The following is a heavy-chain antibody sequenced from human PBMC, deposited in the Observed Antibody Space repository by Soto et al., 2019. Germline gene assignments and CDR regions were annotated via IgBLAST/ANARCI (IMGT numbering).Heavy chain of an antibody. D-gene: IGHD4-17*01. J-gene: IGHJ4*02. CDR2: IIPILGIA. CDR3: AGGKSYGDYTGVY. V-gene: IGHV1-69*02. Sequence: QVQLVQSGAEVKKPGSSVKVSCKASGGTFSSYTISWVRQAPGQGLEWMGRIIPILGIANYAQKFQGRVTITSDKSTSTAYVELSSLRSEDTAVYYCAGGKSYGDYTGVYWGQGTLVTVPS. CDR1: GGTFSSYT.